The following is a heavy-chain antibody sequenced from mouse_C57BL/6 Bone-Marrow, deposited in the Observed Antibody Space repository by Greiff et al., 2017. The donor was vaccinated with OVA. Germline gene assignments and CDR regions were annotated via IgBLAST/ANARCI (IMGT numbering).Heavy chain of an antibody. CDR2: IYPGSGST. J-gene: IGHJ3*01. CDR1: GYTFTSYW. CDR3: ARRGQSRSWFAY. V-gene: IGHV1-55*01. Sequence: VQLQQPGAELVKPGASVKMSCKASGYTFTSYWITWVKQRPGQGLEWIGAIYPGSGSTNYNEKLKSKVTLTVDTSYSTAYMQLNSLTSEDSAVYYCARRGQSRSWFAYWGQGTLVTVSA.